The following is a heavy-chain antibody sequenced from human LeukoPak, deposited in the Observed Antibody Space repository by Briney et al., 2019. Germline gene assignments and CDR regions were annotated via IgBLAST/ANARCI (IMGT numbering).Heavy chain of an antibody. Sequence: SETLSLTCTVSGGSISSYYWSWIRQPPGKGLEWIGYIYYSGSTNYNPSPKSRVTISVDTSKNQFSLKLSSVTAADTAVYYCARGSSRGSYAIPIMWGQGTLVTVSS. J-gene: IGHJ4*02. CDR2: IYYSGST. D-gene: IGHD1-26*01. V-gene: IGHV4-59*01. CDR3: ARGSSRGSYAIPIM. CDR1: GGSISSYY.